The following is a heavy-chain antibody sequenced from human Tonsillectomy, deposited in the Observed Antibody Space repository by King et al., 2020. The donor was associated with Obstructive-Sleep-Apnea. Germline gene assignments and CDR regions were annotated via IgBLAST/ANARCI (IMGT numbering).Heavy chain of an antibody. V-gene: IGHV3-30*04. CDR3: AGEGGMAAITDYYYGMDV. D-gene: IGHD5-24*01. CDR2: LSYDGSNE. CDR1: GFTFSDYA. J-gene: IGHJ6*02. Sequence: VQLVESGGGVVQPGRSLRLSCAASGFTFSDYALHWVRQAPGKGLEWVAILSYDGSNEYYADSVKGRFTISRDISKNTLFLQMNRLRAEDTAVYYCAGEGGMAAITDYYYGMDVWGQGTTVTVSS.